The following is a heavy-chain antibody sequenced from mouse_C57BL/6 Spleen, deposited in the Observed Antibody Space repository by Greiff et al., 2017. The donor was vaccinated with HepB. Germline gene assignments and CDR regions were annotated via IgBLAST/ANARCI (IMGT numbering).Heavy chain of an antibody. J-gene: IGHJ4*01. CDR3: ARMITSGPYYYAMDY. CDR2: IYPSDSET. V-gene: IGHV1-61*01. D-gene: IGHD2-4*01. Sequence: QVQLQQPGAELVRPGSSVKLSCKASGYTFTSYWMDWVKQRPGQGLEWIGNIYPSDSETHYNQKFKDKATLTVDKSSSTAYMQLSSLTSEDSAVYYCARMITSGPYYYAMDYWGQGTSVTVSS. CDR1: GYTFTSYW.